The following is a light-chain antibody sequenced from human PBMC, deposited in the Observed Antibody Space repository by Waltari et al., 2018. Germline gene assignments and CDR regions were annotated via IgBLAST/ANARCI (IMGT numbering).Light chain of an antibody. Sequence: QSALTQPASVSGSPGQPITISGTGTSHDVGLYNLVSWYQHHPGKVPTLIIYEVNRRPSGVSNRFSGSKSGNTASLTVSGLLAEDEADYFCSSYTTHTPVVFGGGTKLTVL. CDR1: SHDVGLYNL. V-gene: IGLV2-23*02. J-gene: IGLJ3*02. CDR2: EVN. CDR3: SSYTTHTPVV.